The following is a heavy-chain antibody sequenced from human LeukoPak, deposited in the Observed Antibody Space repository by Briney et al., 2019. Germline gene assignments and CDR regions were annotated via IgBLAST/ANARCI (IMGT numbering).Heavy chain of an antibody. V-gene: IGHV1-2*02. CDR3: ARGGGLGCSGGSCYGHYYYGMDV. CDR2: INPNSGGT. Sequence: ASVKVSCKASGYTFTGYYMHWVRQAPGQGLEWMGWINPNSGGTNYAQKFQGRVTMTRDTSISTAYMELSGLRSDDTAVYYCARGGGLGCSGGSCYGHYYYGMDVWGQGTTVTVSS. CDR1: GYTFTGYY. D-gene: IGHD2-15*01. J-gene: IGHJ6*02.